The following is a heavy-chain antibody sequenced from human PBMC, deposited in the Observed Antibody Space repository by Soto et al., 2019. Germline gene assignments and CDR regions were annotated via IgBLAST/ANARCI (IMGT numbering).Heavy chain of an antibody. D-gene: IGHD1-1*01. V-gene: IGHV3-23*01. CDR3: AKGTGAEYYYMDV. CDR2: ISGSGGRT. CDR1: GFTFSSYA. J-gene: IGHJ6*03. Sequence: EVQLLESGGDLVQPGGSLRLSCAASGFTFSSYAMRWVRQAPGKGLEWVSSISGSGGRTYYTNSVKGRITISRDNSKNTLYLQMDSLRAEDTAVYYCAKGTGAEYYYMDVWGKGTTVTVSS.